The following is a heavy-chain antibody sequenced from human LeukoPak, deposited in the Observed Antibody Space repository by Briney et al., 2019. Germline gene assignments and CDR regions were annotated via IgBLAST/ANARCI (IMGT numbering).Heavy chain of an antibody. CDR3: ARGAHYDYVWGSYPPDY. CDR2: MNPNSGNT. V-gene: IGHV1-8*03. CDR1: GYTFTSYD. J-gene: IGHJ4*02. D-gene: IGHD3-16*02. Sequence: GASVKVSCKASGYTFTSYDINWVRQATGQGLEWMGWMNPNSGNTGYAQKFQGRVTITRNTSISTAYMELSSLRSEDAAVYYCARGAHYDYVWGSYPPDYWGQGTLVTVSS.